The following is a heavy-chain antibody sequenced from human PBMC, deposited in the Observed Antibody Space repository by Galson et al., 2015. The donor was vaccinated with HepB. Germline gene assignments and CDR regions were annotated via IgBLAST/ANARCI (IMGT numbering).Heavy chain of an antibody. CDR3: ARVGVTGSYFDP. J-gene: IGHJ2*01. D-gene: IGHD1-20*01. CDR1: GYTFTRFG. V-gene: IGHV1-18*01. Sequence: SVKVSCKASGYTFTRFGITWVRQAPGQALEWMGWISTYNGNTNYAQKFQGRITMITATSTSTAFMELRSLTSDDTAVYFCARVGVTGSYFDPWGRGTLVTVSS. CDR2: ISTYNGNT.